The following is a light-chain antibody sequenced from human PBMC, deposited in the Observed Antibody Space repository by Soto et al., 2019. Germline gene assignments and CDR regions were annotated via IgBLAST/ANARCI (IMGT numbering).Light chain of an antibody. CDR3: CSYAGSYTYV. Sequence: QSALTQPRSVSGSPGQSVTISCIGTSSDVGSYNYVSWYQQHPGKAPKLMIHDVSERPSGVPDRFSGSKSGNTASLTISGLQAEDEAEYHCCSYAGSYTYVVGPGTKVTVL. V-gene: IGLV2-11*01. CDR1: SSDVGSYNY. CDR2: DVS. J-gene: IGLJ1*01.